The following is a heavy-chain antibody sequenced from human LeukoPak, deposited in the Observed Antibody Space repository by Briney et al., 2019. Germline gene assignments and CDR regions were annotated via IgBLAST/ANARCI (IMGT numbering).Heavy chain of an antibody. D-gene: IGHD3-3*01. CDR2: IYYSGST. CDR1: GGSISSYY. Sequence: SETLSLTCTVSGGSISSYYWSWIRQPPGKGLEWIGYIYYSGSTNYNPSLKSRVTISVDTSKNQFSLKLSSVTAADTAVYYCAKTIYDFWSGYASPGGMDVWGQGTTVAVSS. V-gene: IGHV4-59*01. CDR3: AKTIYDFWSGYASPGGMDV. J-gene: IGHJ6*02.